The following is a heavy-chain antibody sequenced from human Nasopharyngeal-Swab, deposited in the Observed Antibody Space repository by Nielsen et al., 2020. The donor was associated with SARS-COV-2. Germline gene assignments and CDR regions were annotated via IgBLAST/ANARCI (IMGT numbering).Heavy chain of an antibody. J-gene: IGHJ3*02. Sequence: WIRQPPGKGLEWIGYIYHSGSTNYNPSLKSRVTISVDTSKNQFSLKLSSVTAADTAVYYCASLGRLGYYDITRRRAFDIWGQGTMVTVSS. D-gene: IGHD3-22*01. CDR3: ASLGRLGYYDITRRRAFDI. CDR2: IYHSGST. V-gene: IGHV4-59*01.